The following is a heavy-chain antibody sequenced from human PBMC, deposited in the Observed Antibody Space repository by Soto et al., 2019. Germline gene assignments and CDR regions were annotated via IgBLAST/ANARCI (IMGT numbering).Heavy chain of an antibody. Sequence: ETLSLTCSVSGASISSYYYTWIRQTPGKGLEWIGYIYYSGSTNYNPSLKSRVTISVDTSNNQFSLKLSSVTAADTAVYYCARHPYYYYYYGMDVWGQGTTVTVSS. CDR3: ARHPYYYYYYGMDV. CDR1: GASISSYY. J-gene: IGHJ6*02. CDR2: IYYSGST. V-gene: IGHV4-59*08.